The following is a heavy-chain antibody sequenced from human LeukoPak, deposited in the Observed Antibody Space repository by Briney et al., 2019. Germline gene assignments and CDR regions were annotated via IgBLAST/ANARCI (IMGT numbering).Heavy chain of an antibody. CDR2: MNPNSGNT. V-gene: IGHV1-8*01. CDR1: GYTFTSYD. CDR3: ARGMTGYYGFYYYGMDV. D-gene: IGHD3-10*01. Sequence: ASVKVSCKASGYTFTSYDINWVRQATGQGLEWMGWMNPNSGNTGYAQKFQGRVTMTRNTSISTAYMELSSLRSEDTAVYYCARGMTGYYGFYYYGMDVWGQGTKVTVSS. J-gene: IGHJ6*02.